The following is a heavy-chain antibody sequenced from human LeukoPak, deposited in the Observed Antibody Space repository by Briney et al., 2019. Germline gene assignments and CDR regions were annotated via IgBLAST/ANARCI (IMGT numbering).Heavy chain of an antibody. CDR1: RASFSAYY. D-gene: IGHD6-19*01. V-gene: IGHV4-34*01. CDR3: ARVGYSSGWYIGY. J-gene: IGHJ4*02. Sequence: SETLSLTCAAYRASFSAYYWSWIRQPPGKGLEWIGEINHSGSTNYNPSLKSRVTISVDTSKNQFSLKLSSVTAADTAVYYCARVGYSSGWYIGYWGQGTLVTVSS. CDR2: INHSGST.